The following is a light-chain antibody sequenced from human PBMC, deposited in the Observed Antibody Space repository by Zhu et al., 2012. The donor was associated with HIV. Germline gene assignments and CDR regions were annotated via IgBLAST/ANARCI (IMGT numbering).Light chain of an antibody. CDR3: QQYGSSPT. CDR2: DAS. CDR1: QSVASNY. Sequence: IVLTQSPATLSLSPGERATLSCRASQSVASNYLAWYQQKPGQPPRPLIYDASTRATGIPDRFSASVSGTDFTLTIKRLAPEDSGVYYCQQYGSSPTFGQGTRVEVK. V-gene: IGKV3-20*01. J-gene: IGKJ1*01.